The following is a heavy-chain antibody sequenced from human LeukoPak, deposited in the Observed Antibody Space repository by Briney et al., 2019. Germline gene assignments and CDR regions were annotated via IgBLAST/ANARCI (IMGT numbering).Heavy chain of an antibody. CDR3: ARMKLGSGAFDI. J-gene: IGHJ3*02. D-gene: IGHD7-27*01. CDR2: IYHSGST. V-gene: IGHV4-34*01. CDR1: GGSFSGYY. Sequence: PSETLSLTCAVYGGSFSGYYWSWIRQPPGKGLEWIGEIYHSGSTNYNPSLKSRVTISVDKSKNQFSLKLSSVTAADTAVYYCARMKLGSGAFDIWGQGTMVTVSS.